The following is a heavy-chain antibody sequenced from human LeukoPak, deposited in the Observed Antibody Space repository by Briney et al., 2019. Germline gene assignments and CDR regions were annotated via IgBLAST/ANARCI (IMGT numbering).Heavy chain of an antibody. V-gene: IGHV3-33*08. CDR3: ARGVPYYYDSSGPFDY. Sequence: QPGRSLRLSCAASGFTFSSYAMHWVRQAPGKGLEWVAVIWYDGSNKYYADSVKGRFTISRDNSKNTLYLQMNSLRAEDTAVYYCARGVPYYYDSSGPFDYWGQGTLVTVSS. CDR1: GFTFSSYA. D-gene: IGHD3-22*01. J-gene: IGHJ4*02. CDR2: IWYDGSNK.